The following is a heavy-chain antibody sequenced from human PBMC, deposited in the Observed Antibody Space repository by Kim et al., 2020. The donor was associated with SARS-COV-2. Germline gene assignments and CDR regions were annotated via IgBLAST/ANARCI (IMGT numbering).Heavy chain of an antibody. CDR1: GFTFSSYG. CDR3: ARAERYCSGGSCYSPKYSY. Sequence: GGSLRLSCAASGFTFSSYGMHWVRQAPGKGLEWGAVIWYDGSNKCYADSVKGRFTISRDNSKNTLYLQMNSLRAEDTAVYYCARAERYCSGGSCYSPKYSYWGQGTLVTVSS. CDR2: IWYDGSNK. V-gene: IGHV3-33*01. J-gene: IGHJ4*02. D-gene: IGHD2-15*01.